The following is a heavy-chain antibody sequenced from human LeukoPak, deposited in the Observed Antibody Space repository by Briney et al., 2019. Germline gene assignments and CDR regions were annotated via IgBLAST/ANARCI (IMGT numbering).Heavy chain of an antibody. D-gene: IGHD3-9*01. J-gene: IGHJ4*02. CDR3: ARDKGVRYFDWSIIFDY. V-gene: IGHV3-7*01. CDR1: GFTFSSYW. Sequence: PGGSLRLSCAASGFTFSSYWMSWVRQAPGKGLEWVANIKQDGSEKYYVDSVKGRFTISRDNAKNSLYLQMNSLRAEDTAVYYCARDKGVRYFDWSIIFDYWGQGTLVTVSS. CDR2: IKQDGSEK.